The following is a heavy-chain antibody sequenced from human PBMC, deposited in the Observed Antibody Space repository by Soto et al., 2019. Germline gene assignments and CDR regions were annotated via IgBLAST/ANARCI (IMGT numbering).Heavy chain of an antibody. CDR2: TYYGSKWYN. CDR1: GDSVSTNSAT. V-gene: IGHV6-1*01. CDR3: ARLAGNSGLDS. D-gene: IGHD6-13*01. Sequence: QVQLQQSGPGLVKPSQTLSLTCSISGDSVSTNSATWDWIRQSPSRRLEWLGRTYYGSKWYNDYVVSVKGRITTNPDTPNNMFSLQLNSVTPDDTAVYYCARLAGNSGLDSWGQGTLVTVSS. J-gene: IGHJ5*01.